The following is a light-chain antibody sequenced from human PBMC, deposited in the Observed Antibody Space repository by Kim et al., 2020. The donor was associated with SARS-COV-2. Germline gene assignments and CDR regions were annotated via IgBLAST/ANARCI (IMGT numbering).Light chain of an antibody. V-gene: IGKV1-33*01. Sequence: SNSVGDRVTITCQASQDIRTYLNWYQQKPGKAPKLLIYDASNLETGVPSRFSGSGSGTDFTFTINSLQPEDIATYYCQQYDNLPYTFGQGTKLEI. CDR1: QDIRTY. CDR2: DAS. J-gene: IGKJ2*01. CDR3: QQYDNLPYT.